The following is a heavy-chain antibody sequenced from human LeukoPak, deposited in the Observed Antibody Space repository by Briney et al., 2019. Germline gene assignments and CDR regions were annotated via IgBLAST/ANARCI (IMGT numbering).Heavy chain of an antibody. CDR3: ARVVLGSSGYFIDY. J-gene: IGHJ4*02. D-gene: IGHD3-22*01. V-gene: IGHV3-30*04. Sequence: PGGSLRLSCAASGFTFSSYAMHWVRQAPGKGLEWVAVISYDGSNKYYADSVKGRFTISRDNSKNTLYLQMNSLRAEDTAVYYCARVVLGSSGYFIDYWGQGTLVTVSS. CDR1: GFTFSSYA. CDR2: ISYDGSNK.